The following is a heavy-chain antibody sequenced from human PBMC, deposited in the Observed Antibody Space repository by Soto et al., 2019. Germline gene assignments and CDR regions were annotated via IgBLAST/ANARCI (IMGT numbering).Heavy chain of an antibody. CDR1: GYTFTSYG. CDR2: ISAYNGNT. D-gene: IGHD6-13*01. CDR3: HSSSWSTSFDY. Sequence: GASVKVSCKASGYTFTSYGFSWVRQAPGQGLEWMGWISAYNGNTNYAQNLQGRVTMTTDTSTSTAYMELRSLRSDDTAVYYCHSSSWSTSFDYWGQGTLVTVSS. J-gene: IGHJ4*02. V-gene: IGHV1-18*04.